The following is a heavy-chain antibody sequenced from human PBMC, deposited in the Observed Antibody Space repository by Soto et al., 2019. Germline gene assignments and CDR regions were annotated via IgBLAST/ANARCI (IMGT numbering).Heavy chain of an antibody. V-gene: IGHV1-2*04. CDR2: IDPNTGGT. D-gene: IGHD1-26*01. J-gene: IGHJ4*02. CDR3: ARVLLSGSHYFDY. Sequence: QVQLVQSGAEVKQPGASVRVSCKASGYTLSDHQIHWLRQAPGQGPEWMGWIDPNTGGTNYAQRFQDWVTLTRDTSTCTFFLEVRGLKSADSAVYYCARVLLSGSHYFDYWGQGTLVTVSS. CDR1: GYTLSDHQ.